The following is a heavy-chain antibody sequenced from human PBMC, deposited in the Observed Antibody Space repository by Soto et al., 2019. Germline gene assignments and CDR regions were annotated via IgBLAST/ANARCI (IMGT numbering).Heavy chain of an antibody. CDR2: IYSGGDI. J-gene: IGHJ4*02. V-gene: IGHV3-66*01. D-gene: IGHD2-15*01. CDR1: GFNVSANY. Sequence: PGGSLRLSCAASGFNVSANYMSWVRQAPGKGLDWVSVIYSGGDIYYTDSVKGRFTISRDNSKNTLYLQMNSLRADDTALYYCARGSRDAYSKPFDYWGQGTLVTVSS. CDR3: ARGSRDAYSKPFDY.